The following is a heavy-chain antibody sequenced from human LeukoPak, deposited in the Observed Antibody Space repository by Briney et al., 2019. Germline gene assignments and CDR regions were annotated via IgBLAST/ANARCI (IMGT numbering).Heavy chain of an antibody. V-gene: IGHV1-8*01. Sequence: GASVKVSCKASGCTFTSYDINWVRQATGQGLEWMGWMNPNSGNTGYAQKFQGRVTMTRNTSISTAYMELSSLRSEDTAVYYCARGSLLATIIYYYYYMDVWGKGTTVTISS. CDR3: ARGSLLATIIYYYYYMDV. CDR1: GCTFTSYD. CDR2: MNPNSGNT. D-gene: IGHD5-12*01. J-gene: IGHJ6*03.